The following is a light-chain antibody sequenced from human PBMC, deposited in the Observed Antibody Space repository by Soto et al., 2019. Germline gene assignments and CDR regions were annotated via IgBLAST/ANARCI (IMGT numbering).Light chain of an antibody. V-gene: IGKV3-20*01. Sequence: EIVLTQSPGTLSLSPGERATLSCRASQTVSRSALAWYQQKPGQAPRLLICGASNRATGIPDRFSGSGSGTDFTLTISRLEPEDFEVYYCQQYGSTPVTLCGG. CDR1: QTVSRSA. CDR3: QQYGSTPVT. J-gene: IGKJ4*01. CDR2: GAS.